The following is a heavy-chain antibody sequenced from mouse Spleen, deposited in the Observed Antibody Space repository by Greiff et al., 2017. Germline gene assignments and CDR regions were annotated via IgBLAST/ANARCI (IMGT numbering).Heavy chain of an antibody. J-gene: IGHJ2*01. Sequence: EVQLQQSGPELVKPGASVKISCKASGYTFTDYYMNWVKQSHGKSLEWIGDINPNNGGTSYNQKFKGKATLTVDKSSSTAYMELRSLTSEDSAVYYCAREGRDGFDYWGQGTTLTVSS. CDR2: INPNNGGT. V-gene: IGHV1-26*01. CDR3: AREGRDGFDY. CDR1: GYTFTDYY. D-gene: IGHD3-3*01.